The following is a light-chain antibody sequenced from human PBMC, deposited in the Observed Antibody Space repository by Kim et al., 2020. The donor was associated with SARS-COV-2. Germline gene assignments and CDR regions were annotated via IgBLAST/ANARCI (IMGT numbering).Light chain of an antibody. CDR1: QPISTW. CDR3: QQSYSLPLT. Sequence: APVGDIVTITCRSSQPISTWLAWYQQKPGKAPQLLIYATSDLQSGVPSRFSGSGSGTEFTLTINSLQPEDVATYSCQQSYSLPLTFGPGTKVHIK. V-gene: IGKV1-12*01. CDR2: ATS. J-gene: IGKJ3*01.